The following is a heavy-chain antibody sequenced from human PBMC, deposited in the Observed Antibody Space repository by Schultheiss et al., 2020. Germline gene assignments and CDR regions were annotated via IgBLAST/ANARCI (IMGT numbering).Heavy chain of an antibody. J-gene: IGHJ4*02. CDR1: GNKFTVNW. Sequence: GGSLRLSCMYSGNKFTVNWIGWVRQMPGKGLEWMGIIHPDDSDTRYGPSFQGQVTISADKSLSTAYLQWSSLKASDTAMYYCARLSGSSWSELYFDYWGQGTLVTVSS. D-gene: IGHD6-13*01. CDR3: ARLSGSSWSELYFDY. CDR2: IHPDDSDT. V-gene: IGHV5-51*01.